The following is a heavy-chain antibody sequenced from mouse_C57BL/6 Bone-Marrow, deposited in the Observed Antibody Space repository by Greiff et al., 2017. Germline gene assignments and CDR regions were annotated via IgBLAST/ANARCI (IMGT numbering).Heavy chain of an antibody. D-gene: IGHD2-5*01. Sequence: QVHVKQSGAELVRPGTSVKVTCKASGYAFTNYFLEWVKQRPGQGLEWIGVINPGSGGTNYNEKFKGKATLTADKSSSTAYMQLSSLTSEDSAVYVWARTYYSNFDYWGQGTTLTVSA. CDR1: GYAFTNYF. CDR3: ARTYYSNFDY. V-gene: IGHV1-54*01. CDR2: INPGSGGT. J-gene: IGHJ2*01.